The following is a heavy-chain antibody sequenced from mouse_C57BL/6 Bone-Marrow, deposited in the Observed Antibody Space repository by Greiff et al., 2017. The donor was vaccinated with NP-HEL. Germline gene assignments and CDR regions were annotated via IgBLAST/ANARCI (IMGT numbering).Heavy chain of an antibody. V-gene: IGHV3-6*01. D-gene: IGHD1-1*01. J-gene: IGHJ4*01. CDR3: ASLRSYYAMDY. Sequence: EVKLQQSGPGLVKPSQSLSLTCSVTGYSITSGYYWNWIRQFPGNKLEWMGYISYDGSNNYNPSLKNRISITRDTSKNQFFLKLNSVTTEDTATYYCASLRSYYAMDYWGQGTSVTVSS. CDR2: ISYDGSN. CDR1: GYSITSGYY.